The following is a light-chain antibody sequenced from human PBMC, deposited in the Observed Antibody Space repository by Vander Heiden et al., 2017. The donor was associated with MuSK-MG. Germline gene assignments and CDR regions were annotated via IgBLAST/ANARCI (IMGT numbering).Light chain of an antibody. CDR1: QGISNS. CDR2: AAS. CDR3: QQDYSTRT. V-gene: IGKV1-NL1*01. Sequence: DIQITQSPSSLSASIRDRVTITCRASQGISNSLAWYQQKPGKAPKLLLYAASRWESGVPSRFSGSGSGTDYTRTISSLQPEDFATYYGQQDYSTRTFGQGTKVEIK. J-gene: IGKJ1*01.